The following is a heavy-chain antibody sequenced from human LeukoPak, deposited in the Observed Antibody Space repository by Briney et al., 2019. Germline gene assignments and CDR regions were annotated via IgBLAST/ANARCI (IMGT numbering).Heavy chain of an antibody. Sequence: SETLSLTCAVYGGSFSGYYWSWIRQPPGKGLEWIGEINHSGSTNYNPSLKSRVTISVDTSKNQFSLKLSSVTAADTAVYYCAIIVVVPAAPDAFDIWGQGTMVTVSS. V-gene: IGHV4-34*01. J-gene: IGHJ3*02. D-gene: IGHD2-2*01. CDR1: GGSFSGYY. CDR3: AIIVVVPAAPDAFDI. CDR2: INHSGST.